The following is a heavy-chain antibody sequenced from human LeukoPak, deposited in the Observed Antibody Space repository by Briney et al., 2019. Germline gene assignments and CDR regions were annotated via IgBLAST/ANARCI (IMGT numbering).Heavy chain of an antibody. Sequence: WETLSLTCTVSGGSISSSSYYWGWIRQPPGKGLEWIGSIYYSGSTYYNPSLKSRVTISVDTSKNQFSLKLSSVTAADTAVYYCASSIAVAGRGPFDIWGQGTMVTVSS. CDR2: IYYSGST. V-gene: IGHV4-39*01. D-gene: IGHD6-19*01. J-gene: IGHJ3*02. CDR3: ASSIAVAGRGPFDI. CDR1: GGSISSSSYY.